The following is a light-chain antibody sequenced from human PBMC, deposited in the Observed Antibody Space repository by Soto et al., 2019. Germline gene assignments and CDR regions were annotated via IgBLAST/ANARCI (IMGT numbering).Light chain of an antibody. Sequence: QSALTQPASVSGSPGQSITISCTGTNSDVGVYNYVSWYQQHPGKVPKLMIYDVSNRPSGVSNRFSGSKSGNTASLTISGLQAEDEADYYCCSYTSSSTVIFGGGTKLTVL. J-gene: IGLJ2*01. V-gene: IGLV2-14*01. CDR1: NSDVGVYNY. CDR3: CSYTSSSTVI. CDR2: DVS.